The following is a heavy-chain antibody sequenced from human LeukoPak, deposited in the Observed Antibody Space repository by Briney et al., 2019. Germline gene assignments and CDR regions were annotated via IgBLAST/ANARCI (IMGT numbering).Heavy chain of an antibody. Sequence: ASVKVSCKASGYTFTGYYMHWVRQAPGQGLEWMGWINPNSGGTNYAQKFQGRVTMTRDTSISTAYMELSRLRSDDTAVYYCARDSGRDFWSGYYTWFDPWGQGTLVTVPS. D-gene: IGHD3-3*01. CDR1: GYTFTGYY. V-gene: IGHV1-2*02. CDR3: ARDSGRDFWSGYYTWFDP. J-gene: IGHJ5*02. CDR2: INPNSGGT.